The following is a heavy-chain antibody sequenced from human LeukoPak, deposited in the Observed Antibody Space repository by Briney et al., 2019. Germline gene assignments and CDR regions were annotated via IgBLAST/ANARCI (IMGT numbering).Heavy chain of an antibody. D-gene: IGHD5-18*01. V-gene: IGHV1-46*01. Sequence: ASVKVSCKASGYIFTGYFMHWVRQAPGQGLEWMGIINPSGGSTSYAQKFQGRVTMTRDMSTSTVYMELSSLRSEDTAVYYCARGDGYSYGFSPLDYWGQGTLVTVSS. CDR1: GYIFTGYF. J-gene: IGHJ4*02. CDR2: INPSGGST. CDR3: ARGDGYSYGFSPLDY.